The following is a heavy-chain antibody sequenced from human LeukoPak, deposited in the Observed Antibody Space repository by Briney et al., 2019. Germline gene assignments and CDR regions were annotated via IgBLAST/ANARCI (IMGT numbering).Heavy chain of an antibody. V-gene: IGHV3-23*01. J-gene: IGHJ4*02. D-gene: IGHD3-22*01. CDR1: GFTFSSYA. CDR3: ARAAITMIVVVRYYFDY. CDR2: ISGSGGST. Sequence: GGSLRLSCAASGFTFSSYAMSWVRQAPGKGLEWVSAISGSGGSTYYADSVKGRFTISRDNSKNTLYLQMNSPRAEDTAVYYCARAAITMIVVVRYYFDYWGQGTLVTVSS.